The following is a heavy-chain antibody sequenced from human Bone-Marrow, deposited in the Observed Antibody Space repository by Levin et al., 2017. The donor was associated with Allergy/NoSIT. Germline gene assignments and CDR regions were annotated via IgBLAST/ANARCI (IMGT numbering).Heavy chain of an antibody. Sequence: GESLKISCAASGFTFSSYSMTWVRQVPGKGLEWLSSISNTGGSTYYADSVKGRFTISRDNSQNTLYLQLDSPRAEDSALFHCAKYAPAGWGSYIHRWSYRGKGKLVTVSS. J-gene: IGHJ4*02. CDR2: ISNTGGST. CDR3: AKYAPAGWGSYIHRWSY. CDR1: GFTFSSYS. D-gene: IGHD3-16*01. V-gene: IGHV3-23*01.